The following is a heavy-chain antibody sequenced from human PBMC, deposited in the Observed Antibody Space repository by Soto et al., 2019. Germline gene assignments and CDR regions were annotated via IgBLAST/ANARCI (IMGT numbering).Heavy chain of an antibody. CDR2: ISSGSSYI. V-gene: IGHV3-21*01. J-gene: IGHJ5*01. D-gene: IGHD3-10*01. Sequence: PGGSLRLSCAASGFTFSTYTMNWVRQAPGKGLEWISPISSGSSYIYYAGSVKGRFTISRDNAKNSLFLQMNSLRADDTAVYYCARDILSGGAYPDSWGQGTKVTVPQ. CDR1: GFTFSTYT. CDR3: ARDILSGGAYPDS.